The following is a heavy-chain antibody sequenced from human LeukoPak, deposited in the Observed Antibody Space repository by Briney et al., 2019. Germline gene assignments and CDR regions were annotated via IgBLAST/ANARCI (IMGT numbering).Heavy chain of an antibody. J-gene: IGHJ4*02. CDR3: ARQTGSGLFILP. V-gene: IGHV4-38-2*02. Sequence: SETLSLTCTVSGSSISSGYYWGWIRQPPGKGLEWIGNIYHSGSTYYNPSLKSRVTISVDTSKNQFSLRLTSVTAADTAVYYCARQTGSGLFILPGGQGTLVTVSS. D-gene: IGHD3/OR15-3a*01. CDR1: GSSISSGYY. CDR2: IYHSGST.